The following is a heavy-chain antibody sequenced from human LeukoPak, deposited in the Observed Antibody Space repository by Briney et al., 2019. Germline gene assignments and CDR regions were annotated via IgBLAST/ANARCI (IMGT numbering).Heavy chain of an antibody. CDR3: ARDLGLLWFGTKFSGFDP. D-gene: IGHD3-10*01. CDR2: ISAYNGNT. J-gene: IGHJ5*02. Sequence: ASVKVSCKASGGTLSSYAISWVRQAPGQGLEWMGWISAYNGNTNYAQKLQGRVTMTTDTSTSTAYMELRSLRSDDTAAYYCARDLGLLWFGTKFSGFDPWGQGTLVTVSS. V-gene: IGHV1-18*01. CDR1: GGTLSSYA.